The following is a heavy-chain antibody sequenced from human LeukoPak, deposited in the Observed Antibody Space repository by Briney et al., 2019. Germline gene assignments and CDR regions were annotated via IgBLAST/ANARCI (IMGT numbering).Heavy chain of an antibody. CDR3: ASPVTTVTTGY. CDR1: GFTFSSYA. CDR2: ISSSGSTI. V-gene: IGHV3-48*04. D-gene: IGHD4-11*01. Sequence: GGSLRLSCAASGFTFSSYAMSWVRQAPGKGLEWVSAISSSGSTIYYADSVKGRFTISRDNAKNSLYLQMNSLRAEDTAVYYCASPVTTVTTGYWGQGALVTVSS. J-gene: IGHJ4*02.